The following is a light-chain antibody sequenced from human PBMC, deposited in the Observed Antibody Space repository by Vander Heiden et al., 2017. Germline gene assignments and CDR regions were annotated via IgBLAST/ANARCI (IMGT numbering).Light chain of an antibody. J-gene: IGKJ2*01. Sequence: IVLTQSPGTLSLSPGERATLSCRASQTVRSSYLAWYQQRPGQPPRLLLYGASNRATGIADSFSDSGSGTDFTLTISRLEPEDFAVYYCQLYDNSPMYTFGQGTKLEIK. V-gene: IGKV3-20*01. CDR2: GAS. CDR3: QLYDNSPMYT. CDR1: QTVRSSY.